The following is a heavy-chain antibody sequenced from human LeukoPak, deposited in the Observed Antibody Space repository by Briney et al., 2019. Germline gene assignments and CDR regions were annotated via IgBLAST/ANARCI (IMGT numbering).Heavy chain of an antibody. D-gene: IGHD2-15*01. J-gene: IGHJ4*02. CDR3: ANSPRFCSGGGCFLADY. V-gene: IGHV1-69*13. Sequence: GASVKVSCKASGGTFSSYAISWVRQAPGQGLEWLGGIIPIFGTANYAQKFQGRVTITADESTSTAYMELSSLRSEDTPVYYCANSPRFCSGGGCFLADYWGQGTLVTVSS. CDR2: IIPIFGTA. CDR1: GGTFSSYA.